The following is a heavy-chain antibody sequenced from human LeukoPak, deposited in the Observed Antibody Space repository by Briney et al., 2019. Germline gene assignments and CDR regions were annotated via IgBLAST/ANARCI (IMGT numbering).Heavy chain of an antibody. Sequence: GGSLRLSCAASGFTFSDYYMSWIRQAPGKGLEWVSYISSASSYTSYADSVKGRFIISRDNAKNSLYLQINSLRAEDTAVYYCARGQYCTNGVCYDAFDIWGQGTTVTVSS. V-gene: IGHV3-11*06. CDR2: ISSASSYT. CDR3: ARGQYCTNGVCYDAFDI. D-gene: IGHD2-8*01. CDR1: GFTFSDYY. J-gene: IGHJ3*02.